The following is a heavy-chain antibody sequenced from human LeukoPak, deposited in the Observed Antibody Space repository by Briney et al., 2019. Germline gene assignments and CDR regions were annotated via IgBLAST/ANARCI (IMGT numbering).Heavy chain of an antibody. D-gene: IGHD6-13*01. J-gene: IGHJ4*02. Sequence: ASETVSCKASGYTFTSYGISWVRHAPGQGLEWMGCISAYNGNTNYAQNLQGRLTMTTDTSTSAGYMELRSLRSDDTAVYYCARETRIAAAGTPDYWGQGTLVTVSS. V-gene: IGHV1-18*01. CDR2: ISAYNGNT. CDR3: ARETRIAAAGTPDY. CDR1: GYTFTSYG.